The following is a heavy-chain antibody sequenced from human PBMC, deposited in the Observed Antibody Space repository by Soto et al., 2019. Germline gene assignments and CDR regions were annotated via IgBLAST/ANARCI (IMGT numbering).Heavy chain of an antibody. CDR1: GYTFTSYY. J-gene: IGHJ3*02. Sequence: GASVKVSCKASGYTFTSYYMHWVRQAPGQGLEWMGIINPSGGSTSYAQRFQGRVTMTRDTSTSTVYMELSSLRSEDTAVYYCARVGGDYYDSDAFDIWGQGTMVTVS. V-gene: IGHV1-46*01. CDR2: INPSGGST. D-gene: IGHD3-22*01. CDR3: ARVGGDYYDSDAFDI.